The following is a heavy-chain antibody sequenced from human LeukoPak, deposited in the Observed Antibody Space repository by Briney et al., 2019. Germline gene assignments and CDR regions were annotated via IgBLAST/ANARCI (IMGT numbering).Heavy chain of an antibody. CDR2: ISGSGGST. CDR3: ARCTLGYSYGNQATYFDY. Sequence: GGSLRLSCAASGFTFSSYGMHWVRQAPGKGLEWVSAISGSGGSTYYADSVKGRFTISRDNSKNTLYLQMNSLRAEDTAVYYCARCTLGYSYGNQATYFDYWGQGTLVTVSS. CDR1: GFTFSSYG. J-gene: IGHJ4*02. V-gene: IGHV3-23*01. D-gene: IGHD5-18*01.